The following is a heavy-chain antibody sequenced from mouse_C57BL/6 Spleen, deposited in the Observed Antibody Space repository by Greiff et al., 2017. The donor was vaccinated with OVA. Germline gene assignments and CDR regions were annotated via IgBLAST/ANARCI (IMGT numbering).Heavy chain of an antibody. CDR2: INPYNGGT. J-gene: IGHJ3*01. D-gene: IGHD2-2*01. Sequence: EVQLQQSGPVLVKPGASVKMSCKASGYTFTDYYMNWVKQSHGKSLEWIGVINPYNGGTSYNQKFKGKATLTVDKSSSTAYMELNSLTSEDSAVYYCARRGGIYYGYDGGFAYWGQGTLVTVSA. CDR1: GYTFTDYY. CDR3: ARRGGIYYGYDGGFAY. V-gene: IGHV1-19*01.